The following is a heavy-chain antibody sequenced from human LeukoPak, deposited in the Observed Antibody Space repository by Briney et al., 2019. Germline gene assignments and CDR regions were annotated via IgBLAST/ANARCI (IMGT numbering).Heavy chain of an antibody. CDR1: GGSISSGDYY. J-gene: IGHJ4*02. CDR3: ARGKQQLVHDYFDY. D-gene: IGHD6-13*01. V-gene: IGHV4-30-4*08. Sequence: SQTLSLTCTVSGGSISSGDYYWSWIRQPPGKGLEWIGYIYYSGSTYYNPSLKSRVTISVDTSKNQFSLKLSSVTAADTAVYYCARGKQQLVHDYFDYWGQGTLVTVSS. CDR2: IYYSGST.